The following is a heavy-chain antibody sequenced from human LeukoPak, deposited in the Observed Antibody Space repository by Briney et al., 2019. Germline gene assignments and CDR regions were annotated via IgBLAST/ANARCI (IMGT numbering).Heavy chain of an antibody. Sequence: ASVMVSCKASGYTFTSYYMHWVRQAPGQGLEWMGWINPNSGGTNYAQKFQGRVTMTRDTSISTAYMELSRLRSDDTAVYYCAREFLDYYVSPFDYWGPGTLVTVSS. CDR2: INPNSGGT. D-gene: IGHD3-10*02. V-gene: IGHV1-2*02. J-gene: IGHJ4*02. CDR3: AREFLDYYVSPFDY. CDR1: GYTFTSYY.